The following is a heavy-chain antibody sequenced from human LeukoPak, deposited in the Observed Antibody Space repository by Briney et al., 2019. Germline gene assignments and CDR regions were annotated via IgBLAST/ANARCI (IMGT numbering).Heavy chain of an antibody. CDR1: GGSNY. V-gene: IGHV4-59*12. CDR3: ARGHSSVVTAIPYYFDY. J-gene: IGHJ4*02. D-gene: IGHD2-21*02. Sequence: SETLSLTRTVSGGSNYWSWIRQPPGKGLEWIAYIHYSGTTNYNPSLKSRVTISVDTSKNQFSLKLSSVTAADTAVYSCARGHSSVVTAIPYYFDYWGQGTLVTVSS. CDR2: IHYSGTT.